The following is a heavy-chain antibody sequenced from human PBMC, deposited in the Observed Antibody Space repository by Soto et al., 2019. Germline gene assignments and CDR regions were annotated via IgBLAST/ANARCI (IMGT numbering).Heavy chain of an antibody. CDR1: AGSISSYY. Sequence: XXTLSLSWTVSAGSISSYYWNWIRQPPGKGLEWIGYIYYSGSTNYNPSLKSRVTISVDTSKSQFSLKLSSVTAADKAVYYCARSYYDFWSAQSNWFDPWGQGTLVTVSS. V-gene: IGHV4-59*01. CDR3: ARSYYDFWSAQSNWFDP. CDR2: IYYSGST. D-gene: IGHD3-3*01. J-gene: IGHJ5*02.